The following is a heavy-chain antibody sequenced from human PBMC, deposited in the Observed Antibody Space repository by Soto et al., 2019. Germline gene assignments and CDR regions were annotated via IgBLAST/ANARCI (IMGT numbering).Heavy chain of an antibody. Sequence: SETHSLTSTVSGGNIRSSSYYWGWIRQPPGKGLEWIGSIYYSGSTYYNPSLKSRVTISVDTSKNQFSLKLSSVTAADTAVYYCARHDYGGPFDIWGQGTMVTVSS. J-gene: IGHJ3*02. CDR3: ARHDYGGPFDI. CDR2: IYYSGST. D-gene: IGHD4-17*01. V-gene: IGHV4-39*01. CDR1: GGNIRSSSYY.